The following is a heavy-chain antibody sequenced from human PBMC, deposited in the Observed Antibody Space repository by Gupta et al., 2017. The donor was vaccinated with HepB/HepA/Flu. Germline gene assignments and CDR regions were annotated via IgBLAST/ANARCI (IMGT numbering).Heavy chain of an antibody. CDR1: GGSISSSSYY. CDR2: IYYSGSS. Sequence: QQQLQESGPGLVKPSETLSLTCTVSGGSISSSSYYWDWIRQPPGKGLVWIGSIYYSGSSYYNPSLKSRVTISVDTSKNQFSLKLTSVTAADSAVYYCARRSRDFDYWGQGTLVTGAS. CDR3: ARRSRDFDY. D-gene: IGHD6-13*01. V-gene: IGHV4-39*01. J-gene: IGHJ4*02.